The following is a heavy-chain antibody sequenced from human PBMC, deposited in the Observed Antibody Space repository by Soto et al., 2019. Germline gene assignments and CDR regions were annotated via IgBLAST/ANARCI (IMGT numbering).Heavy chain of an antibody. J-gene: IGHJ2*01. Sequence: SVKVSCKASGYTFTSYAMHWVRQAPGQRLEWMGWINAGNGNTKYSQKFQGRVTITRDTSASTAYMELSSLRSEDTAVYYSARVANAFINFDWYSAFCGRCSLVLGSS. D-gene: IGHD1-20*01. CDR1: GYTFTSYA. CDR2: INAGNGNT. V-gene: IGHV1-3*01. CDR3: ARVANAFINFDWYSAF.